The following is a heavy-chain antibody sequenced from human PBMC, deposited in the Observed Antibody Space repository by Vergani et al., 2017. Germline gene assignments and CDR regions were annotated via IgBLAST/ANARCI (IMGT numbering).Heavy chain of an antibody. CDR3: ARQEGITMIVVVTPYYFDY. Sequence: QLQLQESGPGLVKPSETLSLTCTVSGGSISSSSYYWGWIRQPPGKGLEWIGSIYYSGSTYYNPSLKSRVTISVDTSKNQFSLKLSSVTAADTAVYYCARQEGITMIVVVTPYYFDYWGQGTLVTVSS. CDR1: GGSISSSSYY. V-gene: IGHV4-39*01. D-gene: IGHD3-22*01. CDR2: IYYSGST. J-gene: IGHJ4*02.